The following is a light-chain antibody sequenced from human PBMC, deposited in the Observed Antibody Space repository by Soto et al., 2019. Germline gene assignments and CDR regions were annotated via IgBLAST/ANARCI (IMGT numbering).Light chain of an antibody. CDR1: QSISSW. CDR3: QQYNDHSPTWT. V-gene: IGKV1-5*01. J-gene: IGKJ1*01. Sequence: DIQMTQSPSTLSASVGDRLTITCRASQSISSWLAWYQQEPGKAPXXLXXDASTLRSGVPSRFTGSGSGTEFTLTISSLQPDEFATYYCQQYNDHSPTWTFGQGTKVDIK. CDR2: DAS.